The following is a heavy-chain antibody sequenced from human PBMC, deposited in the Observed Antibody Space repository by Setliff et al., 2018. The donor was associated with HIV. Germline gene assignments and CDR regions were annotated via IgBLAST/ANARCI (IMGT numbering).Heavy chain of an antibody. CDR2: INAGNGNT. Sequence: ASVKVSCKASGYTFTSYVMHWVRQAPGQRLEWMGWINAGNGNTKYSQKFQGRVTIIRDTSASTAYMELSSLRSEDTAVYYCAREGKFRYYYYMDVWGKGTMVTVSS. CDR3: AREGKFRYYYYMDV. V-gene: IGHV1-3*01. J-gene: IGHJ6*03. CDR1: GYTFTSYV. D-gene: IGHD3-10*01.